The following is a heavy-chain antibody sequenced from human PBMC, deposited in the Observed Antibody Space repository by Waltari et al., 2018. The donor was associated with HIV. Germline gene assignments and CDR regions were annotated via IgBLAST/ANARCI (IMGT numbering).Heavy chain of an antibody. CDR2: ISSSSSNI. CDR1: GFTFSSYS. J-gene: IGHJ4*02. Sequence: EVQLVESGGGLVKPGGSLRLSCAASGFTFSSYSMNWVRQAPGKGLEWVSSISSSSSNIYNADSVKSRFTISRDNAKNSLYLQMNSLRAEDTAVYYCARVHRSIAARVSSTDYWGQGTLVTVSS. D-gene: IGHD6-6*01. CDR3: ARVHRSIAARVSSTDY. V-gene: IGHV3-21*01.